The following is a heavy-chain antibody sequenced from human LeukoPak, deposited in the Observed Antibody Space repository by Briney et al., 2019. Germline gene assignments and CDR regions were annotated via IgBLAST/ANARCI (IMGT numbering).Heavy chain of an antibody. CDR1: GFTLNNAW. CDR3: STGIGRITIFGVVITPFDY. D-gene: IGHD3-3*01. V-gene: IGHV3-15*01. J-gene: IGHJ4*02. Sequence: PGGSLRLSCTASGFTLNNAWMSWVRQAPGKGLEWVGLIKSKSDGGTTDYAAPVKGRFTISRDDSKNTLYLQMNSLKTEDTAVYYCSTGIGRITIFGVVITPFDYWGQGTLVTVSS. CDR2: IKSKSDGGTT.